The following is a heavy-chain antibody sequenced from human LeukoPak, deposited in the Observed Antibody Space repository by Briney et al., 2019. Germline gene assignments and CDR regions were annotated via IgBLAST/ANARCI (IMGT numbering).Heavy chain of an antibody. Sequence: SETLSLTCTVSGDSMSSNYWSWIRQPSGKGLEWVAYIFHSGSTSYNPSLKSRVAISMNTSRNQFSLKLTSVTAADTAVYYCARGPGGGSYSDAFDTWGQGTMVTVSS. D-gene: IGHD1-26*01. CDR3: ARGPGGGSYSDAFDT. CDR1: GDSMSSNY. CDR2: IFHSGST. J-gene: IGHJ3*02. V-gene: IGHV4-59*01.